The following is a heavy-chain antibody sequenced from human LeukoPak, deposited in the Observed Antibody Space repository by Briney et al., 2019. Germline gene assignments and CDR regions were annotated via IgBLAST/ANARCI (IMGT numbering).Heavy chain of an antibody. J-gene: IGHJ4*02. CDR2: IYYSGST. Sequence: SETLSLTCAVSGGSISSGGYSWSWIRQHPGKGLEWIGYIYYSGSTYYNPSLKSRVTISVDTSKNQFSLKLSSVTAADTAVYYCARDSSSWYGLDYWGQGALVTVSS. D-gene: IGHD6-13*01. CDR3: ARDSSSWYGLDY. CDR1: GGSISSGGYS. V-gene: IGHV4-31*11.